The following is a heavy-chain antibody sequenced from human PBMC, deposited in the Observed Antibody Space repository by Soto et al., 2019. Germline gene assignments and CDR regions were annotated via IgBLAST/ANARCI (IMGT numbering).Heavy chain of an antibody. CDR2: ISDNGGTT. Sequence: GGSLRLSCAASEFTFSNYAMSWVRQAPGKGLEWVSSISDNGGTTYYADSVKGRFTISRDNSKNTLYLQMNSLRAEDTAVFYCALYRGKHSGFGPSWGQGTQVTVSS. V-gene: IGHV3-23*01. CDR1: EFTFSNYA. D-gene: IGHD3-10*01. J-gene: IGHJ5*02. CDR3: ALYRGKHSGFGPS.